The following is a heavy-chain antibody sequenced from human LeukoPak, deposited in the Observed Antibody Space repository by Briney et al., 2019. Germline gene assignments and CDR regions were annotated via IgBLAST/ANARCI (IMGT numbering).Heavy chain of an antibody. V-gene: IGHV1-46*01. Sequence: ASVKVSCKASGYTFTGYYMHWVRQAPGQGLEWMGIINPSGGSTSYAQKFQGRVTMTRDTSTSTVYMELSSLRSEDTAVYYCARVSGAARPWFDPWGQGTLVTVSS. D-gene: IGHD6-6*01. J-gene: IGHJ5*02. CDR1: GYTFTGYY. CDR3: ARVSGAARPWFDP. CDR2: INPSGGST.